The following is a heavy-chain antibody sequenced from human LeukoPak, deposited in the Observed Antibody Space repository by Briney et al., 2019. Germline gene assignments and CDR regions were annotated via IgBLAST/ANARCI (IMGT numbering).Heavy chain of an antibody. J-gene: IGHJ3*02. CDR2: IYHSGST. D-gene: IGHD2-15*01. Sequence: PSETLSLTCTVSGYSISSGYYWGWIRQPPGKGLEWIGSIYHSGSTYYNPSLKSRVTISVDTSKNQFSLKLSSVTAADTAVYYCARGKSDCSGGSCYSESAFDIWGQGTMVTVSS. CDR3: ARGKSDCSGGSCYSESAFDI. CDR1: GYSISSGYY. V-gene: IGHV4-38-2*02.